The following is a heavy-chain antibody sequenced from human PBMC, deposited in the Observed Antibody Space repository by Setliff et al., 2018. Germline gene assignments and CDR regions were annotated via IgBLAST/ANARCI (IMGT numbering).Heavy chain of an antibody. J-gene: IGHJ4*02. D-gene: IGHD1-26*01. V-gene: IGHV3-48*01. Sequence: GSLRLSCAASGFTFSSYNMNWVRQAPGKGLEWVSYISSSSSTIYYADSVKGRFTISRDNAKNSLYLQMNSLRAEDTAVYYCARDRGSGSYFLRYFDYWGQGTLVTVSS. CDR2: ISSSSSTI. CDR3: ARDRGSGSYFLRYFDY. CDR1: GFTFSSYN.